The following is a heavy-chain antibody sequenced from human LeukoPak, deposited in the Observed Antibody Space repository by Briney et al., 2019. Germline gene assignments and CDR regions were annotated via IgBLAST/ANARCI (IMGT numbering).Heavy chain of an antibody. D-gene: IGHD3-10*01. CDR3: ARDSLIQYGSGSYWGFDY. CDR2: IKKDGSDK. CDR1: GFMFSNYW. J-gene: IGHJ4*02. V-gene: IGHV3-7*03. Sequence: GGSLRLSCVASGFMFSNYWMSWVRQVPGKGPEWVADIKKDGSDKYYVGSVKGRSTISRANAKNSLYLQMNNLRAEDTAVYYCARDSLIQYGSGSYWGFDYWGQGILVTVSS.